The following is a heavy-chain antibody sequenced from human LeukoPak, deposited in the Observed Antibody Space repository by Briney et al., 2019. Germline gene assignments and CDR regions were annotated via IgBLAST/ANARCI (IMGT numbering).Heavy chain of an antibody. CDR3: ARLITGPYYFDY. V-gene: IGHV3-23*01. CDR2: ISGSGGST. CDR1: GFTFSSYA. Sequence: PGGSLRLSCAASGFTFSSYAMSWVRQAPGKGLEWVSAISGSGGSTYYADSVKGRFTISRDNSKNTLYLQMNSLRAEDTAVYYCARLITGPYYFDYWGQGTLVTVSS. J-gene: IGHJ4*02. D-gene: IGHD1-14*01.